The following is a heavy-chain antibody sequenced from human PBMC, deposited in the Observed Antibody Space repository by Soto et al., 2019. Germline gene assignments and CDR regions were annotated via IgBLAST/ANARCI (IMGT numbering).Heavy chain of an antibody. Sequence: QVQLVQSGAEVKKPGSSVKVSCKASGGTFSSYTISWVRQAPGQGLEWMGRIIPISGIANHAQKFQGRGTITAAKSTGTASLELRSLRSEDPAVSYCATPPRSWGQGTLVTVSS. CDR2: IIPISGIA. V-gene: IGHV1-69*02. CDR1: GGTFSSYT. J-gene: IGHJ5*02. CDR3: ATPPRS.